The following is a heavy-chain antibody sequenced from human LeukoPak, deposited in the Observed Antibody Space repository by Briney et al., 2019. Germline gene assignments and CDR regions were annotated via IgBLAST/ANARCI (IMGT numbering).Heavy chain of an antibody. V-gene: IGHV7-4-1*02. CDR1: GYTFTSYA. J-gene: IGHJ5*02. Sequence: GASVKVSCKASGYTFTSYAMNWVRQAPGQGLEWMGWINTNTGNPTYAQGFTGRFVFSLDTSVSTAYLQISSLKAEDTAVYYCARGVIVVVVAAHPHYNWFDPWGQGTLVTVSS. CDR3: ARGVIVVVVAAHPHYNWFDP. CDR2: INTNTGNP. D-gene: IGHD2-15*01.